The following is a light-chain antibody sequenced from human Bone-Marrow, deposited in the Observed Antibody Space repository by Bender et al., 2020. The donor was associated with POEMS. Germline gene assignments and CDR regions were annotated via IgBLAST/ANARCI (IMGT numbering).Light chain of an antibody. V-gene: IGLV2-14*03. CDR3: CCYAGDGNVI. J-gene: IGLJ2*01. CDR1: SSDVGGYNY. Sequence: QSALTQPASVSGSPGQSITISCAGTSSDVGGYNYVSWYQQHPGKAPKLIISDVTDRPSGVSYRFSGSKSGDTASLTISGLQAEDEAHYYCCCYAGDGNVIFGGVTTVTVL. CDR2: DVT.